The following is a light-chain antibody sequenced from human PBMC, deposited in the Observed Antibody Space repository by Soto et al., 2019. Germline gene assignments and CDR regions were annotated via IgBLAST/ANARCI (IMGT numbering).Light chain of an antibody. CDR1: QGISRW. CDR3: QQTTSFPFT. CDR2: TAS. V-gene: IGKV1-12*01. Sequence: IQMTQSPSSVSASVGDRVTITCRASQGISRWLAWYQQKPGKAPKLLIYTASRLQSRVPSRFSGSGSGTDFTLTISSLQPEDFATYYCQQTTSFPFTFGPGTKVDIK. J-gene: IGKJ3*01.